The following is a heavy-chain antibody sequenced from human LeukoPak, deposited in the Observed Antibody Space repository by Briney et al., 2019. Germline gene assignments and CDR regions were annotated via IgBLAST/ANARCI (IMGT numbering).Heavy chain of an antibody. CDR2: LYIRGST. CDR1: GASISSYY. J-gene: IGHJ4*02. D-gene: IGHD3-16*01. Sequence: SETLSLTRTVSGASISSYYYNWIRQTAGGGLAWIGRLYIRGSTDYNPSLKSRVTISVDTSINQFSLKLHSVTAADTAVYFCERDLWGSLYFDCWGQGVLVTVSS. CDR3: ERDLWGSLYFDC. V-gene: IGHV4-4*07.